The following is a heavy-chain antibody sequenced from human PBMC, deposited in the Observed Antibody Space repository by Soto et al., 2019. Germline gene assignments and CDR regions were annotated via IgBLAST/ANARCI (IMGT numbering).Heavy chain of an antibody. Sequence: SVKVSCKASGGTFSSYTISWVRQAPGQGLEWMGRIIPILGIANYAQKFQGRVTITAGKSTSTAYMELSSLRSEDTAVYYCARSLLLWFGESPVDYWGQGTLVTVSS. CDR1: GGTFSSYT. CDR3: ARSLLLWFGESPVDY. CDR2: IIPILGIA. D-gene: IGHD3-10*01. J-gene: IGHJ4*02. V-gene: IGHV1-69*02.